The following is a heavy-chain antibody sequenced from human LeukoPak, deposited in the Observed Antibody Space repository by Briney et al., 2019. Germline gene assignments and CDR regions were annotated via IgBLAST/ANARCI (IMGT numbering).Heavy chain of an antibody. CDR2: ISGSGGST. CDR3: ATRNVDFWSGYPYYYYYGMDV. Sequence: GGSLRLSCAASGFTFSSYAMSWVRQAPGKGLEWVSAISGSGGSTHYADSVKGRSTISRDNSKNTLYLQMNSLRAEDTAVYYCATRNVDFWSGYPYYYYYGMDVWGQGTTVTVSS. D-gene: IGHD3-3*01. J-gene: IGHJ6*02. V-gene: IGHV3-23*01. CDR1: GFTFSSYA.